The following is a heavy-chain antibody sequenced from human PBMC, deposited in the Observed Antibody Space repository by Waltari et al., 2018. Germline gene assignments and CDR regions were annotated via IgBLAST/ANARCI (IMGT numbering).Heavy chain of an antibody. D-gene: IGHD4-17*01. CDR2: IYYSGST. V-gene: IGHV4-59*08. CDR3: ARTDYGDYGYYYGMDV. CDR1: GGSIRSYY. J-gene: IGHJ6*02. Sequence: QVLLQDSGPGLVKPSETLSLTCTVSGGSIRSYYWSWIRQPPGKGLEWIGYIYYSGSTNYNPSLKSRVTISVDTSKNQFSLKLSSVTAADTAVYYWARTDYGDYGYYYGMDVWGQGTTVTVSS.